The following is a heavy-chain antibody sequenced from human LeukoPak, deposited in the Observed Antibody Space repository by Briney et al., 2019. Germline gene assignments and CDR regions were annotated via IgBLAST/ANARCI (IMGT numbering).Heavy chain of an antibody. Sequence: PSETLSLTCVISGGSMTSSNWWSWVRRSPGKGLEWIGEIHHGGSTNYHTSLKSRVTISIDKSKNQFSLKLTSVTAADTAVYYCARDRRLSRGDYFDYRGQGTLVTVSS. D-gene: IGHD3-10*01. CDR1: GGSMTSSNW. J-gene: IGHJ4*02. CDR2: IHHGGST. V-gene: IGHV4-4*02. CDR3: ARDRRLSRGDYFDY.